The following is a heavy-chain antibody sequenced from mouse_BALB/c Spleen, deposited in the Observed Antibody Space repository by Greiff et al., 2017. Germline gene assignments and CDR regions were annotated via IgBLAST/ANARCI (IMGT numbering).Heavy chain of an antibody. Sequence: EVKLQESGGGLVKPGGSLKLSCAASGFTFSDYYMYWVRQTPEKRLEWVATISDGGSYTYYPDSVKGRFTISRDNAKNNLYLQMSSLKSEDTAMYYCARDEGFAYWGQGTLVTVSA. V-gene: IGHV5-4*02. J-gene: IGHJ3*01. CDR2: ISDGGSYT. CDR1: GFTFSDYY. CDR3: ARDEGFAY.